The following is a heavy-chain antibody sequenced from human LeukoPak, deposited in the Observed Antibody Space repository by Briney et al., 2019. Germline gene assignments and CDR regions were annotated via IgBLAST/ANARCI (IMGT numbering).Heavy chain of an antibody. CDR2: FDPEDGET. J-gene: IGHJ4*02. CDR1: GYTLTELS. Sequence: ASVKVSCKVSGYTLTELSMHWVRQAPGKGLEWMGGFDPEDGETIYAQKFQGRVTMTEDTSTDTAYMELSSLRSEDTAVYYCATILHSGLWFRELQLDYWGQGTLVTVSP. V-gene: IGHV1-24*01. CDR3: ATILHSGLWFRELQLDY. D-gene: IGHD3-10*01.